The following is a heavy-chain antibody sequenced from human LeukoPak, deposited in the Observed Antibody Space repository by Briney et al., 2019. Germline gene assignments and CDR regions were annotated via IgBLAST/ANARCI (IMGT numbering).Heavy chain of an antibody. D-gene: IGHD3-10*01. J-gene: IGHJ6*02. CDR2: INSDGSST. CDR1: GFTFSGSA. Sequence: GGSLRLSCAASGFTFSGSAMHWVRQAPGKGLVWVSRINSDGSSTTYADSVKGRFTISRDNAKNTLYLQMNSLRAEDTAVYFCAIDYGRSRDYGMDVWGQGTTVTVSS. CDR3: AIDYGRSRDYGMDV. V-gene: IGHV3-74*01.